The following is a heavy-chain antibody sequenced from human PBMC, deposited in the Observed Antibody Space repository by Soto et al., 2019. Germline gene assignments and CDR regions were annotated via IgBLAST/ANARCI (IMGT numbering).Heavy chain of an antibody. V-gene: IGHV3-48*02. D-gene: IGHD7-27*01. CDR3: VRDKNWAFDY. CDR2: ISSDTSII. J-gene: IGHJ4*02. Sequence: GGSLRLSCAASGFTSSTYSMNWVRQAPGKGLEWVSYISSDTSIIDYADSVRGRFTISRDNAKNSLYLQMNSLRDEDTAVYYCVRDKNWAFDYWGQGTLVTVSS. CDR1: GFTSSTYS.